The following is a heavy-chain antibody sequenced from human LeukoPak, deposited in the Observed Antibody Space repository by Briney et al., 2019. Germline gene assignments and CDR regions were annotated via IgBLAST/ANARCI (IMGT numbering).Heavy chain of an antibody. J-gene: IGHJ6*03. V-gene: IGHV1-46*01. CDR3: ARGLLDKPWGPGNYYYYMDV. Sequence: GASVKVSCKASGYTFTTYYMHWVRQAPGQGLEWMGIINPSGGSTSYAQKFQGRVTITADESTSTAYMELSSLRSEDTAVYYCARGLLDKPWGPGNYYYYMDVWGKGTTVTISS. CDR2: INPSGGST. CDR1: GYTFTTYY. D-gene: IGHD7-27*01.